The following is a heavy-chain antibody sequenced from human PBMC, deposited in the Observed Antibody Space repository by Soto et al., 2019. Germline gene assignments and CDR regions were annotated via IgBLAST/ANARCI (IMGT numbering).Heavy chain of an antibody. CDR1: GFTFSSYA. J-gene: IGHJ6*03. V-gene: IGHV3-23*01. CDR3: ANLPLYYDFWSGYYTTLYYYYYMDV. CDR2: ISGSGGST. D-gene: IGHD3-3*01. Sequence: GGSLRLSCAASGFTFSSYAMSWIRQAPGKGLEWVSAISGSGGSTYYADSVKGRFTISRDNSKNTLYLQMNSLRAEDTAVYYCANLPLYYDFWSGYYTTLYYYYYMDVWGKGTTVTVS.